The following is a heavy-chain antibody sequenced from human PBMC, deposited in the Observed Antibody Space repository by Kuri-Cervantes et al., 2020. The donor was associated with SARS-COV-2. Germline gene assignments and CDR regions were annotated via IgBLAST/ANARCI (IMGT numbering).Heavy chain of an antibody. CDR1: GYTFTSYG. CDR2: IIPIFGTA. Sequence: SVMVSCKASGYTFTSYGISWVRQAPGQGLEWMGGIIPIFGTANYAQKFQGRVTITADESTSTAYMELSSLRSEDTAVYYCAGADLGYSGYDSGLVGGFDYWGQGTLVTVSS. D-gene: IGHD5-12*01. CDR3: AGADLGYSGYDSGLVGGFDY. J-gene: IGHJ4*02. V-gene: IGHV1-69*13.